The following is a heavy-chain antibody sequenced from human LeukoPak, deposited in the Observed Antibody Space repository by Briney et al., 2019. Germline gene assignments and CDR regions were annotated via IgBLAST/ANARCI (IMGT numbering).Heavy chain of an antibody. CDR3: ARDRYYVPDY. CDR2: ISWNSGSI. J-gene: IGHJ4*02. V-gene: IGHV3-9*01. D-gene: IGHD3-10*02. CDR1: GFTLEEYA. Sequence: GGSLRLSCAASGFTLEEYAMHSVRQAPGQGPERVSGISWNSGSIGYADSVKGGFTISRDNAKNSLYLQMNSLRAEDTAVYYCARDRYYVPDYWGQGTLVTVSS.